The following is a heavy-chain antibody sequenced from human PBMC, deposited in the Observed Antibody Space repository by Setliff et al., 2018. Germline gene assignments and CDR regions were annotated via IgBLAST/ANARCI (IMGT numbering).Heavy chain of an antibody. CDR1: GFTFSDYY. V-gene: IGHV3-11*04. CDR2: LSSSGSTM. J-gene: IGHJ4*02. Sequence: PGGSLRLSCAASGFTFSDYYMSWIRQAPGKGLEWVSYLSSSGSTMYYADSVLGRFTISRDNIKNTAFLQMNSLRADDTAMYYCVASPSNKNGHFEYWGQGTLVTVSS. CDR3: VASPSNKNGHFEY.